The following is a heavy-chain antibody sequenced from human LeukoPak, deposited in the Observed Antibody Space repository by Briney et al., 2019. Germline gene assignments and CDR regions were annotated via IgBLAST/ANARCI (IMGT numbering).Heavy chain of an antibody. Sequence: GASVKVSCKASGYTFTSYDINLVRQATGQGLEWMGWMNPNSGNTGYAQKFQGRVTMTRNTSISTAYMELSSLRSEDTAVYYCARGFRSDSSGRKFDCWGQGTLVTVSS. J-gene: IGHJ4*02. CDR2: MNPNSGNT. D-gene: IGHD3-22*01. CDR1: GYTFTSYD. CDR3: ARGFRSDSSGRKFDC. V-gene: IGHV1-8*01.